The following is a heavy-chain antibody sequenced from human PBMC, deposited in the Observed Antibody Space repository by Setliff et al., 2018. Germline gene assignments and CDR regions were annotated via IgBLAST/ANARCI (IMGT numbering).Heavy chain of an antibody. Sequence: PSETLSLTCTVSCDSISSRRNYWVWFRQPAGKELEWIGQIYTSWSTNYNPSLKSRVTISLDTSKNQFSLSLTSVTAEDTAVYYCARMSGFQYIDVWDKGTTVTVSS. CDR3: ARMSGFQYIDV. V-gene: IGHV4-61*09. CDR1: CDSISSRRNY. J-gene: IGHJ6*03. CDR2: IYTSWST. D-gene: IGHD3-3*01.